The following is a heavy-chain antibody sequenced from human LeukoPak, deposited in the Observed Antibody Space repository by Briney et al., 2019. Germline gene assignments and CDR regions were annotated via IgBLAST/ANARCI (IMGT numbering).Heavy chain of an antibody. CDR3: ARQPPQNYGMDV. V-gene: IGHV4-4*07. CDR1: GGSFSNYY. Sequence: PSETLSLTCTVSGGSFSNYYWSGIRQPAGKGLEWIGRIYTSGSTNYNPSVKSRVTMSVDTSNNQFSLKLTSVTAADTAVYYCARQPPQNYGMDVWGQGTTVTVSS. J-gene: IGHJ6*02. CDR2: IYTSGST. D-gene: IGHD1-14*01.